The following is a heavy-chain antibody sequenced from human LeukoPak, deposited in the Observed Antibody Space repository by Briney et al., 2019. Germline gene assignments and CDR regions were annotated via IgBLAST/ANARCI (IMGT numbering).Heavy chain of an antibody. CDR1: GGSISSYY. CDR3: ARSDFWAPGWFDP. V-gene: IGHV4-59*08. Sequence: SETLSLTCTVSGGSISSYYWSWIRQPPGKGLEWIGYIYYSGSTNYNPSLKGRVTISVDTSKNQFSLKLSSVTAADTAVYYCARSDFWAPGWFDPWGQGTLVTVSS. J-gene: IGHJ5*02. CDR2: IYYSGST. D-gene: IGHD3-3*01.